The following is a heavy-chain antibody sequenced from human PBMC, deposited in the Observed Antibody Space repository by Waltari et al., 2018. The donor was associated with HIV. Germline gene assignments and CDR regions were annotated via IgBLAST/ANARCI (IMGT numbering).Heavy chain of an antibody. CDR2: MTPVGSTN. J-gene: IGHJ4*02. CDR3: ASGLGDWGY. Sequence: DVHLVESGGALVQPGGSLRLSCAASGFTFRGDWMGWVRQAPGKGLEWVANMTPVGSTNYHVDSVRGRFTISRDNAKNSLYLQMSSLRAEDTAVYYCASGLGDWGYWGRGTLVTVSS. CDR1: GFTFRGDW. D-gene: IGHD2-21*02. V-gene: IGHV3-7*02.